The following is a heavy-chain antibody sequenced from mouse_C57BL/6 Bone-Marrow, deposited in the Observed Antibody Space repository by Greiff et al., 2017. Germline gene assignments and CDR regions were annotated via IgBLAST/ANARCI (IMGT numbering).Heavy chain of an antibody. CDR3: TSIVTTRYYFDY. V-gene: IGHV14-4*01. CDR2: IDPENGDT. D-gene: IGHD2-5*01. J-gene: IGHJ2*01. CDR1: GFNIKDDY. Sequence: EVKLEESGAELVRPGASVKLSCTASGFNIKDDYMHWVKQRPEQGLEWIGWIDPENGDTEYASKFQGKATITADTSSNTAYLQLSSLTSEDTSVYYCTSIVTTRYYFDYWGQGTTLTVSS.